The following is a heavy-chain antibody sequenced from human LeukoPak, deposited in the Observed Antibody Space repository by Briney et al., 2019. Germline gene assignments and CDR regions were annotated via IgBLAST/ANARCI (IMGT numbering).Heavy chain of an antibody. CDR1: GYTFTGYY. D-gene: IGHD1-26*01. CDR3: ARNRVGATHWDAFDI. Sequence: APVKVSCKASGYTFTGYYMHWVRQAPGQGLEWMGWINPNSGGTNYAQKFQGRVTMTRDTSISTAYMELSRLRSDDTAVYYCARNRVGATHWDAFDIWGQGTMVTVSS. V-gene: IGHV1-2*02. J-gene: IGHJ3*02. CDR2: INPNSGGT.